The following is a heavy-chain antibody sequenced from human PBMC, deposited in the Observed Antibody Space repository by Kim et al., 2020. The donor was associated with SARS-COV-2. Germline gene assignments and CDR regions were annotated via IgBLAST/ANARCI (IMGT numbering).Heavy chain of an antibody. J-gene: IGHJ3*02. CDR3: ARDEAKPQLTFDT. Sequence: GGSLRLSCAGSGFAFSRYSMHWVRQVPGKGLVWVSHITSDGRKITYADSVEGRFTISRDNAKNTMYLQMNSLRVEDTAVYYCARDEAKPQLTFDTWGQGTMVTVSS. CDR1: GFAFSRYS. D-gene: IGHD1-1*01. V-gene: IGHV3-74*03. CDR2: ITSDGRKI.